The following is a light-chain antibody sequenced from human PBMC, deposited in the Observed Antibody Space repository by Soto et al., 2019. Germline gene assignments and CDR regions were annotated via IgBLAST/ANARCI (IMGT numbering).Light chain of an antibody. CDR1: HDIANY. CDR3: QQYDNLPLT. CDR2: DAS. J-gene: IGKJ3*01. Sequence: DIQMTQSPSSLSASVGDRVTITCQASHDIANYLNWYQQKPGKAPKLLIYDASNLETGVPSRFSGSESGTDFILTINSLQPEDIATYYCQQYDNLPLTFGPGTKVDIK. V-gene: IGKV1-33*01.